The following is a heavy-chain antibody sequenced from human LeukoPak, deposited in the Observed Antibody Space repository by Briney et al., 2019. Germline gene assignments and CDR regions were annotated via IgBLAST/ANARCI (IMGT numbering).Heavy chain of an antibody. CDR3: ARAQGSDGYNEGYYFDY. Sequence: PSETLSLTCSVSIGSINGYYWSWIRQPPGRGLEWIGFMYYGGSTNYNPSLKSRVIISVDPSKNQFSLRLSSLAAAATAVYYCARAQGSDGYNEGYYFDYWGQGSLVTVSS. D-gene: IGHD5-24*01. CDR1: IGSINGYY. V-gene: IGHV4-59*01. J-gene: IGHJ4*02. CDR2: MYYGGST.